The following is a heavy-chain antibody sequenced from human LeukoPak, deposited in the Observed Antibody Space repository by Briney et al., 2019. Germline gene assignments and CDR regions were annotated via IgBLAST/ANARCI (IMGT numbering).Heavy chain of an antibody. CDR1: GGSFSGCY. J-gene: IGHJ4*02. CDR2: INHSGST. D-gene: IGHD4-17*01. Sequence: SETLSLTCAVYGGSFSGCYWSWIRQPPGKGLEWIGEINHSGSTNYNPSLKSRVTISVDTSKNQFSLKLSSVTAADTAVYYCARHSEYYGDYPHFDYWGQGTLVTVSS. V-gene: IGHV4-34*01. CDR3: ARHSEYYGDYPHFDY.